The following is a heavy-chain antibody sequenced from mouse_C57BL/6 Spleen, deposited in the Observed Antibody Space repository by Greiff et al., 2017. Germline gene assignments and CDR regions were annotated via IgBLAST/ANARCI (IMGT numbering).Heavy chain of an antibody. D-gene: IGHD3-2*02. V-gene: IGHV2-3*01. CDR2: ICRDGST. Sequence: QVQLKESGPGLVAPSQSLSISCTASGFSLTSYGVSWVRQPPGKGLEWIGVICRDGSTNYYSAPISRLSMSKDNSKGQVFLKLNSLQADDTATYDCAKGSSDHDAMDYWGQGTSVTVSS. CDR1: GFSLTSYG. J-gene: IGHJ4*01. CDR3: AKGSSDHDAMDY.